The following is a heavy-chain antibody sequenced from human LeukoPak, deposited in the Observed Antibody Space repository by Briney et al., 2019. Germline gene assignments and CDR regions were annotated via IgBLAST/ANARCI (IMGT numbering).Heavy chain of an antibody. CDR1: GYTLTELS. CDR2: FDPEDGET. D-gene: IGHD3-22*01. CDR3: ATAGAVNYYDSSGRDAFDI. Sequence: ASVKVSCKVSGYTLTELSMHWVRQAPGKGLEWMGGFDPEDGETIYAQKFQGRVTMTEDSSTDIAYMELSSLRSEDTAVYYCATAGAVNYYDSSGRDAFDIWGQGTMVTVSS. V-gene: IGHV1-24*01. J-gene: IGHJ3*02.